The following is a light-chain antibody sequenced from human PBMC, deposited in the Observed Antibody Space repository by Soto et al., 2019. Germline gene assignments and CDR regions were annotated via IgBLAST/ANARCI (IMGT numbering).Light chain of an antibody. Sequence: EVVLTQSPATLSLSPGERGALSCRASQSVGSHLAWYQQKPGQAPRLLIYDASNRAAGIPVRFSGSGSETDFTLTISSLEPEDLAVYFCQQRSKWPETFGQGTKVEIK. J-gene: IGKJ2*01. V-gene: IGKV3-11*01. CDR1: QSVGSH. CDR3: QQRSKWPET. CDR2: DAS.